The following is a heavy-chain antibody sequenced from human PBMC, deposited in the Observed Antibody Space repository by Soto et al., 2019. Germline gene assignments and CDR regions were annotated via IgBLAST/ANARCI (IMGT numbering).Heavy chain of an antibody. CDR3: ARQRKYQLLSDY. V-gene: IGHV4-39*01. J-gene: IGHJ4*02. Sequence: QLQLQESGPGLVKPSETLSLTCTVSGGSISSSSYYWGWLRQPPGKGLEWIGSIYYSGSTYYNPSLTSRVTISVDTSKTQSALKLSSETAADTAVSYCARQRKYQLLSDYWCQGPLVTVSS. D-gene: IGHD2-2*01. CDR2: IYYSGST. CDR1: GGSISSSSYY.